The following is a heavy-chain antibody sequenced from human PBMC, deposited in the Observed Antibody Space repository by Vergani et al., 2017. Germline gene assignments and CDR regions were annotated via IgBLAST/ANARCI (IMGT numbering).Heavy chain of an antibody. CDR2: ISWNSGSI. Sequence: EVQLVESGGGLIQPGGSLRLSCAASGFTVSSNYMSWVRQAPGKGLEWVSGISWNSGSIGYADSVKGRFTISRDNAKNSLYLQMNSLRAEDTALYYCAKDRAYDSSGYYFDYWGQGTLVTVSS. CDR1: GFTVSSNY. CDR3: AKDRAYDSSGYYFDY. D-gene: IGHD3-22*01. V-gene: IGHV3-9*01. J-gene: IGHJ4*02.